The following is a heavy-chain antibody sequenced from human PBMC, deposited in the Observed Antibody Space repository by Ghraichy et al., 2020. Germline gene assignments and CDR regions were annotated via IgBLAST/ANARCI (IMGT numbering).Heavy chain of an antibody. CDR1: GFTFSSYA. CDR2: ISGSGHDT. V-gene: IGHV3-23*01. CDR3: AKDGGEGWELRKKYFQN. D-gene: IGHD1-26*01. J-gene: IGHJ1*01. Sequence: GGSLRLSCAASGFTFSSYAMTWVRQAPGKGPEWVSVISGSGHDTYYADSVKGRFTISRDNSKDTLYLLMNSLRTEDTAVYYCAKDGGEGWELRKKYFQNWGQGALVTVSS.